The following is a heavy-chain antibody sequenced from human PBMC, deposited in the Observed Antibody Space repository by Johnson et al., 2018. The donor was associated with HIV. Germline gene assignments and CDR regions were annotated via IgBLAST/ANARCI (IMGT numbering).Heavy chain of an antibody. CDR3: ARYRDIVMVPAAILPHVALDF. CDR1: GFTFSDHY. D-gene: IGHD2-2*01. J-gene: IGHJ3*01. Sequence: QVQLVESGGGLVQPGGSLRLSCAVSGFTFSDHYMDWVRQAPGKGLEWVAVISYDGSNKYYTYSVKGRFTISRDNAKNSLYLQMNSLRAEDTAVYYCARYRDIVMVPAAILPHVALDFWGQGTMVTVSS. V-gene: IGHV3-30-3*01. CDR2: ISYDGSNK.